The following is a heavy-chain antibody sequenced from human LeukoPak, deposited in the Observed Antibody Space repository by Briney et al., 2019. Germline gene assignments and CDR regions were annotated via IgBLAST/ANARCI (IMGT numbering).Heavy chain of an antibody. CDR3: ARVQTHYGGNSYYYYGMDV. CDR1: GGTFSSYA. D-gene: IGHD4-23*01. CDR2: IIPIFGIA. V-gene: IGHV1-69*04. Sequence: GASVKVPCKASGGTFSSYAISWVRQAPGQGLEWMGRIIPIFGIANYAQKFQGRVTITADKSTSTAYMELSSLGSEDTAVYYCARVQTHYGGNSYYYYGMDVWGQGTMVTVSS. J-gene: IGHJ6*02.